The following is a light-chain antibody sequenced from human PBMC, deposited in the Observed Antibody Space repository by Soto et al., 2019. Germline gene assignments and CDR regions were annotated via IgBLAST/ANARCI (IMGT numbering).Light chain of an antibody. Sequence: IQMTQSPSSLSASVGDRVTVTCQASQDINENLNWYQQKPGKAPKLLIHDASILETGGPSRFSGSGSGTHFTFIINSLQPEDVATYYCEQYDTLPPTFGQGTKLEI. CDR1: QDINEN. V-gene: IGKV1-33*01. CDR2: DAS. J-gene: IGKJ2*01. CDR3: EQYDTLPPT.